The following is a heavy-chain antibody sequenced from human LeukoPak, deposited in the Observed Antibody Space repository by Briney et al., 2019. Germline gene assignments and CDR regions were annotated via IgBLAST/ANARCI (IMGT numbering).Heavy chain of an antibody. CDR1: GGSISGYY. CDR2: IYYSGST. V-gene: IGHV4-59*08. J-gene: IGHJ4*02. D-gene: IGHD2-15*01. Sequence: SETLSLTCTVSGGSISGYYWSWIRQPPGKGLEWIXYIYYSGSTNYNPSLKSRVTISVDTSKNQFSLKLSSVTAADTAVYYCASTYCSGGSCYWALDYWGQGTLVTVSS. CDR3: ASTYCSGGSCYWALDY.